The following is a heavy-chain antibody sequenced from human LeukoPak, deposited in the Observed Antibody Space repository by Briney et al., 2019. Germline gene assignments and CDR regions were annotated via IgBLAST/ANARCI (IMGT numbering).Heavy chain of an antibody. CDR3: ARQRSRVTNTNFDY. J-gene: IGHJ4*02. D-gene: IGHD2-21*02. CDR1: GGSISSSSYY. Sequence: SETLSLTCTVSGGSISSSSYYWGWIRQPPGKGLEWIGSIYYSGSTYYNPSLKSRVTISVDTSKNQFSLKLSSVTAADTAVYYCARQRSRVTNTNFDYWGQGTLVTVSS. V-gene: IGHV4-39*01. CDR2: IYYSGST.